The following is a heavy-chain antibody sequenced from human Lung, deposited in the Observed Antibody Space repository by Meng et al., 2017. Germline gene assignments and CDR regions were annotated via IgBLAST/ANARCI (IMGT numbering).Heavy chain of an antibody. J-gene: IGHJ4*02. Sequence: QGQRVQAGSELKKPGASGRRACKASGYTFTNYAMNWVRQAPGQGLEWMGWINTNTGDPTYAQGFTGRFVFSLDTSVSTAYLQISSLKTEDTAVYYCARKKWLATGEVHWGQGTLVTVSS. CDR2: INTNTGDP. CDR3: ARKKWLATGEVH. CDR1: GYTFTNYA. D-gene: IGHD6-19*01. V-gene: IGHV7-4-1*02.